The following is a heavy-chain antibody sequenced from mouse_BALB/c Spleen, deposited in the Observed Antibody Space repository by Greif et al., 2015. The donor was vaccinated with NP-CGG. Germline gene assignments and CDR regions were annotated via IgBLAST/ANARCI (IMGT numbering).Heavy chain of an antibody. CDR1: GYAFSSYW. V-gene: IGHV1-80*01. Sequence: VQLQQSGAELVRPGSSVKISCKASGYAFSSYWMNWVKQRPGQGLEWIGQIYPGDGDTNYNGKFKGKATLTADKSSSTAYMQLSSLTSEDYAVYFCARGLPSYAMDYWGQGTSVTVSS. J-gene: IGHJ4*01. D-gene: IGHD3-1*01. CDR2: IYPGDGDT. CDR3: ARGLPSYAMDY.